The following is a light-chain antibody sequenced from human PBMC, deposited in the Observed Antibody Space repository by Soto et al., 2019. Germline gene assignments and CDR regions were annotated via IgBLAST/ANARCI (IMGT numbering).Light chain of an antibody. V-gene: IGKV1-9*01. CDR2: AAS. CDR1: QSISSY. Sequence: DIQMTQSPSSLSASVGDRVTITCRASQSISSYLNWYQQKPGRAPQLLISAASTLQSGVPSRFSGSGSGTHFTLVISSLQPEDFATYYCQQLNTYPVTFGGGTKVDI. J-gene: IGKJ4*01. CDR3: QQLNTYPVT.